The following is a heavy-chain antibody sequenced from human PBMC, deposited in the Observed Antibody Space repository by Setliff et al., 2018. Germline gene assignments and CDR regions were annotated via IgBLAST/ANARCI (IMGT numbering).Heavy chain of an antibody. CDR3: ARGRAGHSGH. V-gene: IGHV4-34*01. CDR1: SGSFSGYY. Sequence: SETLSLTCTVYSGSFSGYYWSWIRQPPGKGLEWIGEINHSGNTNYNPSLKSRVTISVDTSKNQFSLKLSSVTAADTAVYYCARGRAGHSGHWGQGTLVTVSS. J-gene: IGHJ4*02. D-gene: IGHD6-19*01. CDR2: INHSGNT.